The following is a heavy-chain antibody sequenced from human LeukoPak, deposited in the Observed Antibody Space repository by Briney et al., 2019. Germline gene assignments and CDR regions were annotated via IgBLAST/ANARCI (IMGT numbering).Heavy chain of an antibody. J-gene: IGHJ4*02. Sequence: SETLSLTCTVSGYSITSIYYWGWIRQPPGKGLEWIGSIHHSGDTAYNPSLKSRVTISVDTSKSQFSLKLSAVTAADTAVYYCARNYASSGLDHWGQGTLVTVSS. V-gene: IGHV4-38-2*02. CDR2: IHHSGDT. D-gene: IGHD6-19*01. CDR3: ARNYASSGLDH. CDR1: GYSITSIYY.